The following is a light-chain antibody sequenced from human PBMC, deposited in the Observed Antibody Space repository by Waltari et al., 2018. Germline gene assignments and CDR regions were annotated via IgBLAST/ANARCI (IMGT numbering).Light chain of an antibody. CDR2: RNT. Sequence: QSVLTQPPSASGTPGQRVTISCSGSSPNIGSTFVYWYQQLPGTAPKLLIYRNTQRPSGVPDRFSGSKSGTSASLAISGPRSEDEADYYCAAWDDSLSGPVFGGGTKLTVL. CDR3: AAWDDSLSGPV. V-gene: IGLV1-47*01. J-gene: IGLJ2*01. CDR1: SPNIGSTF.